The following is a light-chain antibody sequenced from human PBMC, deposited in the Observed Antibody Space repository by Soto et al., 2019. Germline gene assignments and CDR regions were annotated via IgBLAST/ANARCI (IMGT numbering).Light chain of an antibody. CDR1: QSVSSN. Sequence: EIVMTQSPANLSVSPEERATLSCRASQSVSSNLAWYQQKPGQGPRLLIYGASTRATSIPARFSGSGSGTEFTLTINSLQSEDFAVYYRQQYNKWPPYTFGQGTKLEIK. CDR2: GAS. V-gene: IGKV3-15*01. CDR3: QQYNKWPPYT. J-gene: IGKJ2*01.